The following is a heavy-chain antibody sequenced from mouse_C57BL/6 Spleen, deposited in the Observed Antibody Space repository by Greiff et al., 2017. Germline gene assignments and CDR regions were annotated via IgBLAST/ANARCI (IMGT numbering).Heavy chain of an antibody. CDR1: GYSFTDYN. V-gene: IGHV1-39*01. Sequence: VQLKQSGPELVKPGASVKISCKASGYSFTDYNMNWVKQSNGKSLEWIGVINPNYGTTSYNQKFKGKATLTVDQSSSTAYMQLNSVTSEDSAVYYCAIYGSSHWYFDVWGTGTTVTVSS. D-gene: IGHD1-1*01. CDR3: AIYGSSHWYFDV. J-gene: IGHJ1*03. CDR2: INPNYGTT.